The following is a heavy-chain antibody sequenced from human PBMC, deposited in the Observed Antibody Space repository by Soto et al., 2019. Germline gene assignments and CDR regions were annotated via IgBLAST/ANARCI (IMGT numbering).Heavy chain of an antibody. Sequence: XGSLRLSCAASGFTLTRYSMNWVRQAPGKGLDWVSSISITTNYIYYGDSMKGRFTISRDNAKNSLYLEMNSLRAEDTAVYYCARESEDLTSNFDDWGQGTLVTVSS. CDR3: ARESEDLTSNFDD. CDR1: GFTLTRYS. V-gene: IGHV3-21*06. J-gene: IGHJ4*02. CDR2: ISITTNYI.